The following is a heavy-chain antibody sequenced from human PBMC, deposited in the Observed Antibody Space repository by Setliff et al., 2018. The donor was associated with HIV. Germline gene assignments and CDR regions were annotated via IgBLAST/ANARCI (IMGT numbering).Heavy chain of an antibody. J-gene: IGHJ5*02. V-gene: IGHV4-34*01. Sequence: SETLSLTCDVYGGSLSGDYWAWIRQSPGKGLEWIGDINQSGTVNYNPSLKSRFTISVDRSKSQFSLKLSSVTAADSAVYYCARVGTTVTTRETYKWFDPWGQGTLVTVSS. CDR2: INQSGTV. CDR3: ARVGTTVTTRETYKWFDP. D-gene: IGHD4-17*01. CDR1: GGSLSGDY.